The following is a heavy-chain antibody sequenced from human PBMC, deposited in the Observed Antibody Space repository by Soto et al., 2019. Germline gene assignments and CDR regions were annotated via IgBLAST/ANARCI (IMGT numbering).Heavy chain of an antibody. CDR3: VSINAGGWYYFDY. CDR2: VYYSGSS. D-gene: IGHD6-19*01. J-gene: IGHJ4*02. CDR1: GGSIDNSTYY. V-gene: IGHV4-39*02. Sequence: PSETLSLTCAVSGGSIDNSTYYWGWIRQPPGKGLEWIGSVYYSGSSYYSPSLKSRVTMSVDSSKNHFSLILDSVTAADTAVYYCVSINAGGWYYFDYWDQGILVTV.